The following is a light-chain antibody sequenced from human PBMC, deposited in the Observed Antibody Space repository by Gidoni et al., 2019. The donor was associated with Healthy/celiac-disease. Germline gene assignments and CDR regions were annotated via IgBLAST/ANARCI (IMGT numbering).Light chain of an antibody. J-gene: IGKJ4*01. CDR2: AAS. CDR3: QQGYSTPRA. CDR1: QSISSY. Sequence: IQMTQSPSSLSASVGDRVTITCRARQSISSYLNWDQQKPGKAPKLLIYAASSLQSGDPSRFSGSGSGTDYTLTIGSLQPEDFATYYCQQGYSTPRAFGGGTKVEIK. V-gene: IGKV1-39*01.